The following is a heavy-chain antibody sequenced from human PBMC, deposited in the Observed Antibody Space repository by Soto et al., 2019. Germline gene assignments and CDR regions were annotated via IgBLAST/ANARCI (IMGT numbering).Heavy chain of an antibody. CDR1: GGSISSGGYY. CDR3: ATYGSGTYRPTTFGY. V-gene: IGHV4-31*03. D-gene: IGHD3-10*01. Sequence: QVQLQESGPGLVKPSQTLSLTCTVSGGSISSGGYYWSWIRQHPGKGLEWIGYIYYSGSTYYNPSLKSRVTISVDPSQKPFSRELSSVSAADTAVYYCATYGSGTYRPTTFGYRSQGSLVTVSS. J-gene: IGHJ4*02. CDR2: IYYSGST.